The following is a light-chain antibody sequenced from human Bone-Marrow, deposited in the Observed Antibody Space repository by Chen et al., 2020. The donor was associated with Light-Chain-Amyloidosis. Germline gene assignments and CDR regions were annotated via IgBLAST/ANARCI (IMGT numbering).Light chain of an antibody. CDR2: GSS. CDR3: QQYGTSPLT. Sequence: EIVLTQSPGTLSLSPGEGANLSCRASQTISSNYLTWYHQKFGQAPRLLIYGSSSMSTGIPDRFTCSGSGTYFTLTINRLEPEDFAMYYCQQYGTSPLTFGGGTKVEIK. V-gene: IGKV3-20*01. CDR1: QTISSNY. J-gene: IGKJ4*01.